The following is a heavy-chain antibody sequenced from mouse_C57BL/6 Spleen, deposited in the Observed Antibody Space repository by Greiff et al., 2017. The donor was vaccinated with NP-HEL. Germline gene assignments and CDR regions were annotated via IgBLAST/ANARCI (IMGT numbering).Heavy chain of an antibody. D-gene: IGHD2-3*01. J-gene: IGHJ3*01. CDR1: GYAFTNYL. CDR2: INPGSGGT. V-gene: IGHV1-54*01. Sequence: QVQLQQSGAELVRPGTSVKVSCKASGYAFTNYLIEWVKQRPGQGLEWIGVINPGSGGTNYNEKFKGKATLTADKSSSTAYMQLSRLTSEDSAVYFCARSDGYSFAYWGQGTLVTVSA. CDR3: ARSDGYSFAY.